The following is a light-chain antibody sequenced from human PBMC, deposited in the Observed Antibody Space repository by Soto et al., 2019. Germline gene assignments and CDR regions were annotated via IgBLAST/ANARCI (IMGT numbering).Light chain of an antibody. CDR1: QRVYNRH. CDR3: QQYGISPLT. J-gene: IGKJ4*01. CDR2: GAS. V-gene: IGKV3-20*01. Sequence: EIVLTQSPGTLSFSPGERVTLSCRASQRVYNRHLAWYQQKPGQAPRHLIFGASIRATGIPDRFSGSESEKAFKLTISMIEPEDFADYYCQQYGISPLTFGGGTKVE.